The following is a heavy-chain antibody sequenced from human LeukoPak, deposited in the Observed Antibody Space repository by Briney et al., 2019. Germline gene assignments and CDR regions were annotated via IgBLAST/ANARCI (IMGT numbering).Heavy chain of an antibody. CDR2: ISAYNGNT. Sequence: ASVKVSCKASGYTFTSYGISWVRQAPGQGLEWMGWISAYNGNTNYAQKLQGRVTMTTDTSTSTAYMELRSLRSEDTAVYYCARERDGYNFPDFDYWGQGTLVTVSS. V-gene: IGHV1-18*01. J-gene: IGHJ4*02. CDR1: GYTFTSYG. CDR3: ARERDGYNFPDFDY. D-gene: IGHD5-24*01.